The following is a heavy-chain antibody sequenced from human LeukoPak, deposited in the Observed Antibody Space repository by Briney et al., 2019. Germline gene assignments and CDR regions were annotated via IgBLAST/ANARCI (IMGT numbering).Heavy chain of an antibody. D-gene: IGHD6-13*01. CDR2: ISSSGSTI. CDR3: ARVGYSSSWGIDY. Sequence: PGGSLRLSCAASGFTFSSYEMNWVRQAPGKGLEWVSYISSSGSTIYYADSVKGRFTISRDNAKNSLYLQMNSLRAEDTAVYYCARVGYSSSWGIDYWGQGTLVTVSS. J-gene: IGHJ4*02. V-gene: IGHV3-48*03. CDR1: GFTFSSYE.